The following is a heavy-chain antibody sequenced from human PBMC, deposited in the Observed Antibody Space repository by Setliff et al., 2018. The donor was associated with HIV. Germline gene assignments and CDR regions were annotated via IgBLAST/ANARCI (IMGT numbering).Heavy chain of an antibody. CDR2: IYHSGSS. J-gene: IGHJ3*01. D-gene: IGHD3-3*02. CDR1: GDSISSSNW. Sequence: SETLSLTCAVSGDSISSSNWWNWVRQPPGKGLEWIGEIYHSGSSNYNPSLKSRVSISLDTSKNQVSLKLNSVTAADTAVYYCARGRALGVWGQGTMVTVSS. CDR3: ARGRALGV. V-gene: IGHV4-4*02.